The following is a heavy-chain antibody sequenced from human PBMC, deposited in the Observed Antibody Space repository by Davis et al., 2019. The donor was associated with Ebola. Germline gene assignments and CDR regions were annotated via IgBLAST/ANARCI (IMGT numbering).Heavy chain of an antibody. D-gene: IGHD1-7*01. CDR2: INPSGGSP. V-gene: IGHV1-46*01. J-gene: IGHJ4*02. Sequence: ASVKVSCKVSGYTLSDLPIHWVRQAPGQGLEWMGMINPSGGSPTYAQKFQGRVTMTRDTSTSTIYMEVTSLSSEDTAVYYCARVGYQWNYRAFLDHWGQGTLVTVSS. CDR3: ARVGYQWNYRAFLDH. CDR1: GYTLSDLP.